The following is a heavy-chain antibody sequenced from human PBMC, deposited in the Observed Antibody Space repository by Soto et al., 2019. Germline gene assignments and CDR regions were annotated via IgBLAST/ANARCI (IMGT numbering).Heavy chain of an antibody. V-gene: IGHV3-23*01. Sequence: GGSLRLSCAASGFTFSSYAMSWVRQAPGKGLEWVSAISGSGGSTYYADTVKGRFTISRDNSKNTLYLQMNSLRAEDTAVYYCAKASSNYGGVDYWGQGTLVTVSS. J-gene: IGHJ4*02. CDR2: ISGSGGST. CDR3: AKASSNYGGVDY. D-gene: IGHD2-8*02. CDR1: GFTFSSYA.